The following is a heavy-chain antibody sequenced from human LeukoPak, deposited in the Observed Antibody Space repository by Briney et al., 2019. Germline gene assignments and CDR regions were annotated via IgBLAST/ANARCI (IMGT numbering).Heavy chain of an antibody. CDR2: IRSTTYHETP. J-gene: IGHJ4*02. CDR1: GFIFGDFV. Sequence: GRSMRLSCTAVGFIFGDFVMSWVRQAPGKVLAWVRFIRSTTYHETPEYAASVQGRFNIPRDDFRAIAYVQMNSLKTEDTAVYYCARDCGGDCAAFDNWGQGTLVSVSS. V-gene: IGHV3-49*04. CDR3: ARDCGGDCAAFDN. D-gene: IGHD2-21*02.